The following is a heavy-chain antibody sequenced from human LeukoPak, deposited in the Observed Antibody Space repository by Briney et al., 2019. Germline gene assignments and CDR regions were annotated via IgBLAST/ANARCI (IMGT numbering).Heavy chain of an antibody. CDR1: GGTFSSYA. J-gene: IGHJ6*02. V-gene: IGHV1-69*01. D-gene: IGHD6-19*01. CDR2: IIPIFGTA. CDR3: ARGARPYSSGWSLYYYYGMDV. Sequence: KPGSSVKVSCKASGGTFSSYAISWVRQAPGQGLEWMGGIIPIFGTANYAQKFQGRVTITADESTSTAYMELSSLRSEDTAVYYCARGARPYSSGWSLYYYYGMDVWGQGTTVTVSS.